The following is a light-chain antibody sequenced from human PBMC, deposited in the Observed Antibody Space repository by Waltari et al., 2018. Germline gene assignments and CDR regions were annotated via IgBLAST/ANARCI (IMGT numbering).Light chain of an antibody. J-gene: IGLJ2*01. V-gene: IGLV2-14*01. CDR3: SSFTTGSTGL. CDR2: KFS. Sequence: CYQQHPCRSPRLIIRKFSEGPSGVPHRFSGSKSCNTASLTISSLRSEDESLYFCSSFTTGSTGLFGGGTKLTVL.